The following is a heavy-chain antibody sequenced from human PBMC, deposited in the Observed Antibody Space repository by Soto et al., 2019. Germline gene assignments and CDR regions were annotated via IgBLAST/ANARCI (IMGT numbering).Heavy chain of an antibody. Sequence: PSETLSLTCTVSGGSISSGNYYWSWIRQHPGKGLEWIGYIYYSGSTYYNPSLKSRVTISVDTSKNQFSLKLSSVTAADTALYYCVRGDWGLYYFDYWGQGTLVTVSA. CDR1: GGSISSGNYY. J-gene: IGHJ4*02. V-gene: IGHV4-30-4*01. CDR3: VRGDWGLYYFDY. D-gene: IGHD7-27*01. CDR2: IYYSGST.